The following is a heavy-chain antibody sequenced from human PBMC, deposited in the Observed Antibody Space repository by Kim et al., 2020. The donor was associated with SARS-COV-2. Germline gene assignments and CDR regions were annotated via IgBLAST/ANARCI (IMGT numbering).Heavy chain of an antibody. CDR3: ARDRRYFDY. Sequence: SGRTHYNPTLQSRVTISVDTSKNQFSLKLSSVTAADTAVYYCARDRRYFDYWGQGTLVTVSS. CDR2: SGRT. J-gene: IGHJ4*02. D-gene: IGHD6-6*01. V-gene: IGHV4-59*01.